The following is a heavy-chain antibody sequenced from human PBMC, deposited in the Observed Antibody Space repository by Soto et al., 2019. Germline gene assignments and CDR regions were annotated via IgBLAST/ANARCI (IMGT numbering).Heavy chain of an antibody. J-gene: IGHJ5*02. CDR2: INAGNGNT. CDR3: ARAKYYYNSHTGGCFAP. V-gene: IGHV1-3*01. Sequence: ASVKVSCKASGYTFTSYAMHWVRQAPGQRLEWMGWINAGNGNTKYSQKFQGRVTITRDTSASTAYMELNSLRAEDTAVYYCARAKYYYNSHTGGCFAPWGQGTLVPVSP. CDR1: GYTFTSYA. D-gene: IGHD3-10*01.